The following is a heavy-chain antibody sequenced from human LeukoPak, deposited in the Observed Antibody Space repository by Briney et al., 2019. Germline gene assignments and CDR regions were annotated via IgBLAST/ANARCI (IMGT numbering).Heavy chain of an antibody. CDR2: ISGSDGGT. J-gene: IGHJ4*02. Sequence: PGGSLRLSCAASGFTFSSYAMSWVRQTPGKGLEWVSGISGSDGGTYIAGSVRGRFTISRDNSKNTLYLQMDSLRAEDAAVYFCAKGSMSYCSGRCYYFDYWGQGTLVTVSS. CDR1: GFTFSSYA. V-gene: IGHV3-23*01. D-gene: IGHD2-15*01. CDR3: AKGSMSYCSGRCYYFDY.